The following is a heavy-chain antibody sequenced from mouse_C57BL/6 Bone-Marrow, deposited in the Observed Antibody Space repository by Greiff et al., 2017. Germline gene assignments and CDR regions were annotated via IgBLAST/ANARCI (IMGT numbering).Heavy chain of an antibody. Sequence: PTAAVDFSRYWMSWVRRAPGKGLEWIGEINPDSSTINYAPSLKDKFIISRDNAKNTLYLQMSKVRSEDTALYYCASAWFAYWGQGTLVTVSA. J-gene: IGHJ3*01. CDR1: AVDFSRYW. V-gene: IGHV4-1*01. CDR2: INPDSSTI. CDR3: ASAWFAY.